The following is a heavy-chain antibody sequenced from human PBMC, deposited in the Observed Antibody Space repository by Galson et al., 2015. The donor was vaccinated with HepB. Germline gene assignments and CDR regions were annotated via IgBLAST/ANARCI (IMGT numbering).Heavy chain of an antibody. CDR1: GFSLSTSGVG. Sequence: PALVKPTQTLTLTCTFSGFSLSTSGVGVGWIRQPPGKALEWLALIFWNDDKRYSPSLKSRLAITKDTSKNQVVLKMTNIDPVDTATYYCARPSNWAFKNWGQGTLVTVSS. CDR2: IFWNDDK. D-gene: IGHD1-1*01. CDR3: ARPSNWAFKN. J-gene: IGHJ4*02. V-gene: IGHV2-5*01.